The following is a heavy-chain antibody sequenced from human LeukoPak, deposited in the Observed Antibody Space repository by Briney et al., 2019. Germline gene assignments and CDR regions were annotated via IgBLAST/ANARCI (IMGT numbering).Heavy chain of an antibody. J-gene: IGHJ5*02. CDR3: ARGYVWYSSSWYHAGDWFDP. Sequence: SETLSLTCAVYSGSFSGYYWSWIRQPPGKGLEWIGEINHSRSTNYNPSLKSRVTISVDTSKNQFSLKLSSVTAADTAVSYCARGYVWYSSSWYHAGDWFDPWGQGTLVTVSS. D-gene: IGHD6-13*01. V-gene: IGHV4-34*01. CDR1: SGSFSGYY. CDR2: INHSRST.